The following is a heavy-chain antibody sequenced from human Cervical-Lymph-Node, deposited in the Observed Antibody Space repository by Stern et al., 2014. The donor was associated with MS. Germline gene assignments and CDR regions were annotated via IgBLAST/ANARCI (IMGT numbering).Heavy chain of an antibody. CDR1: GFTFSSYS. Sequence: EVQLEESGGGPVKPGGSLRLSCAASGFTFSSYSMNWVRQAPGKGLEWVSSVSSSSSDIYYADSVKGRFTISRDNAKNSLYLQMNSLRAEDTALYYCARDMTTLTTAYFQHWGQGTLVTVSS. CDR2: VSSSSSDI. V-gene: IGHV3-21*01. CDR3: ARDMTTLTTAYFQH. D-gene: IGHD4-17*01. J-gene: IGHJ1*01.